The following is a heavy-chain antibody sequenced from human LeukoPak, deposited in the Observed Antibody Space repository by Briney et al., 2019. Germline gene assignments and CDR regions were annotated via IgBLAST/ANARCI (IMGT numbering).Heavy chain of an antibody. CDR1: GFTFSSHA. V-gene: IGHV3-23*01. CDR2: ISASGANT. J-gene: IGHJ4*02. CDR3: TKGQAVAGTTFDS. D-gene: IGHD6-19*01. Sequence: PGGSLRLSCVASGFTFSSHAMSWVRQAPGKGLEWISDISASGANTYYADSVKGRFTISRDNSKNTLSLQVNGLRAEDTAVYYCTKGQAVAGTTFDSWGRGTLVTASP.